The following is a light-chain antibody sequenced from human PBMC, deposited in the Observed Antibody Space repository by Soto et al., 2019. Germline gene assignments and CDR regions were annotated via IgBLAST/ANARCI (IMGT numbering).Light chain of an antibody. CDR3: QQRSSWT. Sequence: EIVLTQSPATLSLSPGERATLSCRASQSVASYLAWFQHKTGQAPRLLIYDASNRATGIPARFSGSGSGTDFTLTISSLEPEDSAVYYCQQRSSWTFGQGTKVEIK. CDR2: DAS. CDR1: QSVASY. J-gene: IGKJ1*01. V-gene: IGKV3-11*01.